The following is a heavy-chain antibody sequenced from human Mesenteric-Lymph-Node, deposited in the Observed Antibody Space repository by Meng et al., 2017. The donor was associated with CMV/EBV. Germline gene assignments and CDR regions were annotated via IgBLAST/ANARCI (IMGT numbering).Heavy chain of an antibody. V-gene: IGHV3-48*03. CDR1: GFSFSSYE. CDR2: ISGSGNAI. D-gene: IGHD4-23*01. CDR3: ARDGRYGSNWPHFDF. J-gene: IGHJ4*02. Sequence: GESLKISCAASGFSFSSYEMNWVRQAPGKGLEWVSYISGSGNAIYYTDSVKGRFTISRDNAKNSLSLQMNSLRAEDTAVYYCARDGRYGSNWPHFDFWGQGTLVTVSS.